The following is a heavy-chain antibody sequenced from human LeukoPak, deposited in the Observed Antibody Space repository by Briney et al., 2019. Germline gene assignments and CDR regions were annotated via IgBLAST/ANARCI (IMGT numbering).Heavy chain of an antibody. CDR1: GFTFSSHG. CDR2: IWYDGGIK. V-gene: IGHV3-33*01. Sequence: GGSLRLSCAASGFTFSSHGMHWVRQAPGKGLEWVAVIWYDGGIKYYAESVKGRFTISRDNSKNTLYLQMNSLRAEDTAVYYCARMSASYLDYWGQGTLVTVSS. CDR3: ARMSASYLDY. J-gene: IGHJ4*02. D-gene: IGHD3-3*01.